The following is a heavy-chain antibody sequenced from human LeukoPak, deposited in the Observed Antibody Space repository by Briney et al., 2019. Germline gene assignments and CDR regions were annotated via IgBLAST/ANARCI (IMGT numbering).Heavy chain of an antibody. Sequence: PSETLSLTCTVSGGSISSSSYYWGWIRQPPGKGLEWIGSIYYSGSTYYNPSLKSRVTISVDTSKNQFSLKLSSVTAADTAVYYCARDKGYCSSNSCYAVDGYWGQGTLVTVSS. CDR3: ARDKGYCSSNSCYAVDGY. CDR2: IYYSGST. V-gene: IGHV4-39*07. J-gene: IGHJ4*02. D-gene: IGHD2-2*01. CDR1: GGSISSSSYY.